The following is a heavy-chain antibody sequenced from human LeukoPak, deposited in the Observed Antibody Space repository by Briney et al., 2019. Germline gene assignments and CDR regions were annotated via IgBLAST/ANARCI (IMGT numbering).Heavy chain of an antibody. CDR1: GYTFTSYD. CDR2: MNPNSGNT. CDR3: ARGFPPRRSYDSRGYYSYYFDS. Sequence: ASVKVSCKASGYTFTSYDINWVRQATGQGLEWMGWMNPNSGNTGYAQKFQGRVTITRNTSISTAYMELSSLRSDDTAVYYCARGFPPRRSYDSRGYYSYYFDSWGQGTLVTVSS. D-gene: IGHD3-22*01. J-gene: IGHJ4*02. V-gene: IGHV1-8*03.